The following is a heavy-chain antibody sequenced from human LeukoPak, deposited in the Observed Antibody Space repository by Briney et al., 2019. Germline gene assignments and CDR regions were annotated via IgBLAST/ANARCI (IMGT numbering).Heavy chain of an antibody. D-gene: IGHD5-18*01. Sequence: PGGSLRLSCAASGLTFSNYGMHWVRQAPGKGLEWVAFIRYDGSNKYYADSVKGRFTISRDNSKNRLYLQMNSLRAEDTAVYYCARDLSGVTGYTYGRGIDYWGQGTLVTVSS. J-gene: IGHJ4*02. CDR3: ARDLSGVTGYTYGRGIDY. V-gene: IGHV3-30*02. CDR2: IRYDGSNK. CDR1: GLTFSNYG.